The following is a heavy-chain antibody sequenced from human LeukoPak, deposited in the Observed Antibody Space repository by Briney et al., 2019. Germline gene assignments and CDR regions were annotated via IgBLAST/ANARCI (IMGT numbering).Heavy chain of an antibody. Sequence: GGSLRLSCAASGFTFSSYGMHWVRQAPGKGLEWVAVISYDGSNKYYADSVKGRFTISRDNSKNTLYLQMNSLRAEDTAVYYCARSMVRELPVGHYYYGMDVWGKGTTVTVSS. V-gene: IGHV3-30*03. J-gene: IGHJ6*04. CDR1: GFTFSSYG. D-gene: IGHD3-10*01. CDR2: ISYDGSNK. CDR3: ARSMVRELPVGHYYYGMDV.